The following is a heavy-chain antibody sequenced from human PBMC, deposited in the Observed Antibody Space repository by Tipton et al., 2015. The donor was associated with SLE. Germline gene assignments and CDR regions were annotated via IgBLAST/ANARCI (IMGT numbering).Heavy chain of an antibody. D-gene: IGHD3-10*01. CDR3: ARDRGEFDP. J-gene: IGHJ5*02. V-gene: IGHV4-61*10. CDR2: IYYSGGT. CDR1: GGSISSGSYY. Sequence: TLSLTCTVSGGSISSGSYYWSWIRQPAGKGLEWIGYIYYSGGTNYNPSLKSRVTISVDTSKNQFSLKLSSVTAADTAVYYCARDRGEFDPWGQGTLVTVSS.